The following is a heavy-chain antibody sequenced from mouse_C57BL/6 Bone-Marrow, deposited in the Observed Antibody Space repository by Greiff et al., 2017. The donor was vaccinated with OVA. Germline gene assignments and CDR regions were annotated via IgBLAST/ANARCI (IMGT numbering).Heavy chain of an antibody. CDR2: IYPRDGST. CDR3: ARRGLYYGNFRDY. Sequence: VKLMESGPELVKPGASVKLSCKASGYTFTSYDINWVKQRPGQGLEWIGWIYPRDGSTKYNEKFKGKATLTVDTSSSTAYMELHSLTSEDSAVYFCARRGLYYGNFRDYWGQGTTLTVSS. D-gene: IGHD2-1*01. V-gene: IGHV1-85*01. J-gene: IGHJ2*01. CDR1: GYTFTSYD.